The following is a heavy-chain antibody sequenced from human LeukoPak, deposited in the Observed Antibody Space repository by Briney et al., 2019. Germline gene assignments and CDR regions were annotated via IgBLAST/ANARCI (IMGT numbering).Heavy chain of an antibody. CDR1: GGSISSSSYY. V-gene: IGHV4-39*01. J-gene: IGHJ4*02. D-gene: IGHD3-3*01. CDR2: IYYSGST. Sequence: SETLSLTCTVSGGSISSSSYYWGWIRQPPGKGLEWIGSIYYSGSTYHNPSLKSRVTISVDTSKNQFSLKLSSVTAADTAVYYCARHQIPSGYHTDYWGQGTLVTVSS. CDR3: ARHQIPSGYHTDY.